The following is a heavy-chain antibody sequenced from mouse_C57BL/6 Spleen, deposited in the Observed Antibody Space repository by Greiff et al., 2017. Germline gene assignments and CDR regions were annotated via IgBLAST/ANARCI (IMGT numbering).Heavy chain of an antibody. V-gene: IGHV1-81*01. CDR2: IYPRSGNT. D-gene: IGHD2-5*01. CDR1: GYTFTSYG. CDR3: ARRDDYSNYDWFAY. Sequence: QVQLKESGAELARPGASVKLSCKASGYTFTSYGISWVKQRTGQGLEWIGEIYPRSGNTYYNEKFKGKATLTADKSSSTAYMGRRSLTSADSAVYFSARRDDYSNYDWFAYWGQGTLVTVSA. J-gene: IGHJ3*01.